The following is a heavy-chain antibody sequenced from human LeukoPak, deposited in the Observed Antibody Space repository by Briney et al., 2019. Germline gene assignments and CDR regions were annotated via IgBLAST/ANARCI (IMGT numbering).Heavy chain of an antibody. V-gene: IGHV3-23*01. Sequence: GGSLRLSCAASGFTFSNYALTWVRQAPGKGLEWVSDINGSGGSTYYADSVKGRFTISRDNSKNTMYLQMNSLRAEDTAVYYCARGLSPGFPFDIWGQGTMVTVSS. CDR1: GFTFSNYA. CDR2: INGSGGST. D-gene: IGHD3-10*01. CDR3: ARGLSPGFPFDI. J-gene: IGHJ3*02.